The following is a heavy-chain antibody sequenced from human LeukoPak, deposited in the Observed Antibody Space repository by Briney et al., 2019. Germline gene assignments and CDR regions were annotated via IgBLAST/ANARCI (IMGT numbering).Heavy chain of an antibody. Sequence: GGSLRLSCAASGFTVNSYAMSWVRQGPGKGLEWVSTISGSGDNTYYADSVRDRFTISRDNSRNTLYLQMDSLRAEDTAVYYCTKDHSEYVWGSYRRDDYWGQGTLVTVSS. CDR2: ISGSGDNT. CDR1: GFTVNSYA. V-gene: IGHV3-23*01. CDR3: TKDHSEYVWGSYRRDDY. J-gene: IGHJ4*02. D-gene: IGHD3-16*02.